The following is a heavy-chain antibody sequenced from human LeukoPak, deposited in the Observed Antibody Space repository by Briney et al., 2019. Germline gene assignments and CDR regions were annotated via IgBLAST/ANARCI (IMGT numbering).Heavy chain of an antibody. Sequence: GGSLRLSCAASGFTFSSYGMHWVRQAPGKGLEWVAVISYDGSNKYYADSVKGLFTISRDHSKNTLYLQMDSLRAEDTAVYYCATRELYTSSWSSFDYWGQGTLVTVSS. CDR3: ATRELYTSSWSSFDY. CDR1: GFTFSSYG. D-gene: IGHD6-13*01. CDR2: ISYDGSNK. J-gene: IGHJ4*02. V-gene: IGHV3-30*03.